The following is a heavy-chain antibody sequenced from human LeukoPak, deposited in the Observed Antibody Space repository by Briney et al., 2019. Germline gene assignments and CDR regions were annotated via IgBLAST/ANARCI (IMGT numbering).Heavy chain of an antibody. D-gene: IGHD5-12*01. J-gene: IGHJ4*02. CDR3: AKSNGYGLIDY. Sequence: SETLSLTCAVSGASISGSAYYWGWIRQPPGKGLEWIGNIYYSGSTYYNASLQSRVTISIDTSKNQFSLRLNSVTAADTAMYYCAKSNGYGLIDYWGQGTLVTVSS. V-gene: IGHV4-39*01. CDR1: GASISGSAYY. CDR2: IYYSGST.